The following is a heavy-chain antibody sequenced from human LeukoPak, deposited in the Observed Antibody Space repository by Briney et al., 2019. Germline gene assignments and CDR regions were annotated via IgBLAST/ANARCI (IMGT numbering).Heavy chain of an antibody. D-gene: IGHD7-27*01. CDR1: GFTVSNNY. Sequence: GGSLRLSCAASGFTVSNNYMSWVRQAPGKGLEWVSIIYSGDNTYYADPVKGRFTISRDNSKNTVYLQMNSLRAEDTAVYYCAREPSLGRYFDYWGQGTLVTVSS. V-gene: IGHV3-66*01. CDR3: AREPSLGRYFDY. CDR2: IYSGDNT. J-gene: IGHJ4*02.